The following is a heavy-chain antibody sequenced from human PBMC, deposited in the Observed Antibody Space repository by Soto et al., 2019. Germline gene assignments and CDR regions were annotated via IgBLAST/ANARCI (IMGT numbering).Heavy chain of an antibody. J-gene: IGHJ6*01. CDR3: ASVETTPRPQYYSGMNI. Sequence: EASLSLSCAASGFTFRSYAMHWVRQAPGKGLELVAVISYDGSNKYYADSVKGRFTISRDNSKNTLYLQMNSLRAEDPAVYYCASVETTPRPQYYSGMNIWGQGSTVTV. D-gene: IGHD4-4*01. V-gene: IGHV3-30-3*01. CDR2: ISYDGSNK. CDR1: GFTFRSYA.